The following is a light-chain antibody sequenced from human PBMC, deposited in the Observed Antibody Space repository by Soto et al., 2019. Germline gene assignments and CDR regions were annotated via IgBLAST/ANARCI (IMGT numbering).Light chain of an antibody. CDR3: QQANSFLLT. CDR1: QSVSSY. Sequence: EIVLTQSPATLSLSPGERATLSCRASQSVSSYLAWYQQKPGQAPRLLIYDASNRATGIPARFSGSGSGTDFTLTISSLQPEDFATYYCQQANSFLLTFGGGTKVDIK. V-gene: IGKV3-11*01. CDR2: DAS. J-gene: IGKJ4*01.